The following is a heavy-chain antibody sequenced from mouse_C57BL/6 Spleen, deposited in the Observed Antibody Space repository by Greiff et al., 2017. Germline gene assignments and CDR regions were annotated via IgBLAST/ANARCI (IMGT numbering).Heavy chain of an antibody. CDR3: AKDGNYEGDIDD. CDR2: IWGDGSP. D-gene: IGHD2-1*01. J-gene: IGHJ4*01. CDR1: GFSLTSYG. V-gene: IGHV2-3*01. Sequence: VMLVESGPGLVAPSQSLSITCTVSGFSLTSYGVSWVRQPPGKGLEWLGVIWGDGSPNYHSAFISILSISKVNSKSQVFLKLISLQTDDTDTYYSAKDGNYEGDIDDWGKGTSVTVSS.